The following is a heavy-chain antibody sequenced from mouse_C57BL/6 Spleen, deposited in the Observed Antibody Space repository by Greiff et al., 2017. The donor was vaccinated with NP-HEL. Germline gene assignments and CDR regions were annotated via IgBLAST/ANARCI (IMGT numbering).Heavy chain of an antibody. CDR1: GFTFSDYG. CDR3: ARSRNYYGSSYIDY. CDR2: ISSGSSTI. J-gene: IGHJ2*01. Sequence: EVQGVESGGGLVKPGGSLKLSCAASGFTFSDYGMHWVRQAPEKGLEWVAYISSGSSTIYYADTVKGRFTISRDNAKNTLFLQMTSLRSEDTAMYYCARSRNYYGSSYIDYRGQGTTLTVSS. V-gene: IGHV5-17*01. D-gene: IGHD1-1*01.